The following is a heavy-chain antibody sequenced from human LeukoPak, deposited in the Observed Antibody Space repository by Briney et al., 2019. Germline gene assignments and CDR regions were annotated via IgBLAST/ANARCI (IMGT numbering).Heavy chain of an antibody. CDR3: ARGRLNLDS. D-gene: IGHD3-22*01. Sequence: SETLSLTCTVSGGAISGYYWSWIRQPPGKGLEWIGYIYYSGSTNYNPSLKSRVTISVDTSKNQFSLKLSSVTAADTAVYYCARGRLNLDSWGQGTLVTVSS. V-gene: IGHV4-59*01. J-gene: IGHJ4*02. CDR1: GGAISGYY. CDR2: IYYSGST.